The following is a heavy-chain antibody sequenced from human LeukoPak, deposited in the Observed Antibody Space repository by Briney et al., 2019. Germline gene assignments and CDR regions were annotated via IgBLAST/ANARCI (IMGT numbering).Heavy chain of an antibody. J-gene: IGHJ5*02. D-gene: IGHD6-13*01. CDR1: GFTFSSYG. CDR2: ISYDGSNK. V-gene: IGHV3-30*18. Sequence: GGSLRLSCAASGFTFSSYGMHWVRQAPGKGLEWVAVISYDGSNKYYADSVKGRFTISRDNSKNTLYLQVNSLRAEDTAVYYCAKGGIAAPGRFDPWGQGTLVTVSS. CDR3: AKGGIAAPGRFDP.